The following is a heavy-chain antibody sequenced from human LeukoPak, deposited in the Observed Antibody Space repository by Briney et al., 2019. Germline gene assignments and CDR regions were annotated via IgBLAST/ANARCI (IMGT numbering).Heavy chain of an antibody. Sequence: PGRSLRLSCAASGFNFGGYGMHWVRQVPGKGLEWVSGISWNGVRIGYADSVKGRFTISRDNAKNSLYLQMNSLRADDTAFYYCARDMGPGGSSWYDYWGQGTLVTVSS. CDR3: ARDMGPGGSSWYDY. J-gene: IGHJ4*02. D-gene: IGHD6-13*01. CDR1: GFNFGGYG. CDR2: ISWNGVRI. V-gene: IGHV3-9*01.